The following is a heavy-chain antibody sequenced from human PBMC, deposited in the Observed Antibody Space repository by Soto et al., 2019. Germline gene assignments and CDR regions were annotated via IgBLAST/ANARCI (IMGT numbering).Heavy chain of an antibody. Sequence: QVQLQESGPGLVKPSQTLSLTCTVSGGSISSGGYYWTWIRQFPGKGLEWIGSIYYSGSTYYNPSLKSRVTISVDTSNNQFSLKLSTVTAADTAVYYCARVMADYFDSWGQGTLVTVSS. CDR2: IYYSGST. CDR1: GGSISSGGYY. CDR3: ARVMADYFDS. J-gene: IGHJ4*02. D-gene: IGHD3-10*01. V-gene: IGHV4-31*03.